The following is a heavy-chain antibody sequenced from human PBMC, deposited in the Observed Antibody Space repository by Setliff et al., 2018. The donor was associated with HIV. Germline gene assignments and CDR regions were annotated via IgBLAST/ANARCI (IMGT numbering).Heavy chain of an antibody. CDR3: ATSSIYYDGSGYGGDDAFDI. D-gene: IGHD3-22*01. J-gene: IGHJ3*02. V-gene: IGHV1-69*05. CDR1: GGTFSNYA. Sequence: SVKVSCKASGGTFSNYAFTWVRQAPGQGLEWMGGIIPIFDTANYAQKFQGRVSITTDESTRTDYMELRGLRFEDTAMYYCATSSIYYDGSGYGGDDAFDIWGQGTVVTVSS. CDR2: IIPIFDTA.